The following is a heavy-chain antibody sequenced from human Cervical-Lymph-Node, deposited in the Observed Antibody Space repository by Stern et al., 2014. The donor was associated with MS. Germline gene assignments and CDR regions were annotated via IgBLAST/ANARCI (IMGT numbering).Heavy chain of an antibody. CDR1: GYTFTSYA. D-gene: IGHD3-9*01. Sequence: VQLVESGAEVKKPGASVKVSSKASGYTFTSYAMHWVRKAPGQRLEWMGWINAGNGNTKYSQKFQGRVTITRDTSASTAYMELSSLRSEDTAVYYCARGPLRYFDWLPMYGMDVWGQGTTVTVSS. V-gene: IGHV1-3*01. CDR2: INAGNGNT. J-gene: IGHJ6*02. CDR3: ARGPLRYFDWLPMYGMDV.